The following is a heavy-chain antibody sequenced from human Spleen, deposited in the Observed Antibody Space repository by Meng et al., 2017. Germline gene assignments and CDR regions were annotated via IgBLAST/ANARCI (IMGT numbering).Heavy chain of an antibody. Sequence: SETLSLTCTVSGGSVSSGSFYWSWIRQPPGKGLEWIGYIYYSGSTSYNPSLKSRVTILMDMSKNQFSLKVSSVTAADTAVYYCARVIYGDYLYFDYWGQGTLVTVSS. D-gene: IGHD4-17*01. CDR3: ARVIYGDYLYFDY. CDR1: GGSVSSGSFY. V-gene: IGHV4-61*01. CDR2: IYYSGST. J-gene: IGHJ4*02.